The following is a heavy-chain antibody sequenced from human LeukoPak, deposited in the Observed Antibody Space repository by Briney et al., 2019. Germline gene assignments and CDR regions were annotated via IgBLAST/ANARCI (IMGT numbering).Heavy chain of an antibody. D-gene: IGHD2-15*01. V-gene: IGHV3-7*01. CDR2: IKGDGSER. CDR1: GFTFSLYW. J-gene: IGHJ6*03. Sequence: GGSLRLSCEASGFTFSLYWMSWVRQAPGKGLEWVANIKGDGSERYYVDSVKGRFTISRDNAKNSLYLQMNSLRAEDTAVYYCARDPLGYCSGGSCYYYYMDVWGKGTTVTVSS. CDR3: ARDPLGYCSGGSCYYYYMDV.